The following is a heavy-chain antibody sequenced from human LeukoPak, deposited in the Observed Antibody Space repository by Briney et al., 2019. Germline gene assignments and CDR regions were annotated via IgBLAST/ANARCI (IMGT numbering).Heavy chain of an antibody. J-gene: IGHJ5*02. Sequence: SETLSLTCTVSGYSISSGYYWGWIRQPPGKGLEWIGSIYHGGSTYYNPSLKSRVTISVDTSKNQFSLKLSSVTAADTAVYYCARRPIAAAGTPLPIVYGPWGQGTLVTVSS. CDR3: ARRPIAAAGTPLPIVYGP. CDR2: IYHGGST. D-gene: IGHD6-13*01. V-gene: IGHV4-38-2*02. CDR1: GYSISSGYY.